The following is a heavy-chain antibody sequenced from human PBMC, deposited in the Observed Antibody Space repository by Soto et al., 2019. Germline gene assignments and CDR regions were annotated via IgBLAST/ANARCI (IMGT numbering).Heavy chain of an antibody. Sequence: SVKVSCKASGGTFSSYAISWVRQAPGQGXEWMGGIIPTFGTANYAQKFQGRVTITADKSTSTAYMELSSLRSEDTAVYYCARSYYDSSGYSRNYYYYGMDVWGQGTTVTVSS. J-gene: IGHJ6*02. V-gene: IGHV1-69*06. CDR2: IIPTFGTA. CDR1: GGTFSSYA. D-gene: IGHD3-22*01. CDR3: ARSYYDSSGYSRNYYYYGMDV.